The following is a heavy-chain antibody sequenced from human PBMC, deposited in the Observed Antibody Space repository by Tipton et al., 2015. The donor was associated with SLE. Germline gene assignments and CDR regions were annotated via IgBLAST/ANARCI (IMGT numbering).Heavy chain of an antibody. CDR3: ARDKGGAYGGSGVDY. D-gene: IGHD4-23*01. CDR1: GYAFIRQW. CDR2: IYPGGSG. J-gene: IGHJ4*02. V-gene: IGHV5-51*01. Sequence: QLVQSGAEVKKPGESLKISCKASGYAFIRQWIGWVRQLPGKGLEWMGIIYPGGSGNYNPSLKSRVSISADTSKNQLFLEMHSGTAADTAVYYCARDKGGAYGGSGVDYWGQGILATFSS.